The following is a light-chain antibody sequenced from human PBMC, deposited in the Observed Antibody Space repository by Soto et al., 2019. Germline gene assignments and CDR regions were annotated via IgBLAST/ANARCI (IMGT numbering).Light chain of an antibody. CDR2: NAS. CDR3: QNYKSYSDA. CDR1: QTISSW. Sequence: DIQMTQSPSTLSGSVGDRVTITCRASQTISSWLAWYQQKPGKAPKLLIYNASTLKSGVPSRFSGSGSGTEFTLTISSLQPDDFATYYCQNYKSYSDAFGQGTKV. J-gene: IGKJ1*01. V-gene: IGKV1-5*03.